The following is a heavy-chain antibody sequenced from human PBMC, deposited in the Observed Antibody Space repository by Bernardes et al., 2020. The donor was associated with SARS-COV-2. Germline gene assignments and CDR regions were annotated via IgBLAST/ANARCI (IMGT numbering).Heavy chain of an antibody. CDR2: IYYSGST. V-gene: IGHV4-59*01. CDR1: GGSISSYY. D-gene: IGHD5-18*01. J-gene: IGHJ4*02. CDR3: ARHLGYSYGPADY. Sequence: SETLSLTCTVSGGSISSYYWSWIRQPPGKGLEWIGYIYYSGSTNYNPSLKSRVTISLDTSKNQFSLKLSSVTAADTAVYYCARHLGYSYGPADYWGQGTLVTVSS.